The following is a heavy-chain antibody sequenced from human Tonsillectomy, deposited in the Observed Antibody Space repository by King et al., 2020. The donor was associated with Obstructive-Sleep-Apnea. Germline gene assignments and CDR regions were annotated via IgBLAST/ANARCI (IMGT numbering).Heavy chain of an antibody. CDR2: IYYSGVT. CDR3: ARYPYYYFLTGYYNRSFDI. Sequence: QLQESGPGLVKPSDTLSLTCTVSGASISNYYWSWIRQPPGKGLEYIGYIYYSGVTNYNPSLTGRVTISVDTSKNQFSLKLTSVTTAATAVFYCARYPYYYFLTGYYNRSFDIWGQGTMVTVSS. CDR1: GASISNYY. D-gene: IGHD3-9*01. V-gene: IGHV4-59*08. J-gene: IGHJ3*02.